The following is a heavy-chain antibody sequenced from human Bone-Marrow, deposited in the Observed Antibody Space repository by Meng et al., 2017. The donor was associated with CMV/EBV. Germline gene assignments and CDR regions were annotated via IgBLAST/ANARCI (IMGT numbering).Heavy chain of an antibody. CDR1: GYTFTSYG. Sequence: GESLKISCKASGYTFTSYGISWVRQAPGQGLEWMGWISAYNGNTNYAQKLQGRVTMTTDTSTSTAYMELRSLRSDDTAVYYCARGSDFWRGYYLAARYYYGMDVWGQGTTVTVSS. CDR3: ARGSDFWRGYYLAARYYYGMDV. V-gene: IGHV1-18*01. CDR2: ISAYNGNT. D-gene: IGHD3-3*01. J-gene: IGHJ6*02.